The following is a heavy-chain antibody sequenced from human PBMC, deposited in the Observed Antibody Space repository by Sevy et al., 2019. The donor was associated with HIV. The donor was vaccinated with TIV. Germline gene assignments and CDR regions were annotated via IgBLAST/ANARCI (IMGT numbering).Heavy chain of an antibody. Sequence: GGSLRLSCAASGFTFDDYAMHWVRQAPGKGLEWVSGISWNSGSIGYADSVKGRFTISRDNAKNSLYLQMNSLRAEDTALYYCAKDIAESYYDIWTGYYKASMDVWGQGTTVTVSS. CDR2: ISWNSGSI. D-gene: IGHD3-9*01. CDR3: AKDIAESYYDIWTGYYKASMDV. CDR1: GFTFDDYA. V-gene: IGHV3-9*01. J-gene: IGHJ6*02.